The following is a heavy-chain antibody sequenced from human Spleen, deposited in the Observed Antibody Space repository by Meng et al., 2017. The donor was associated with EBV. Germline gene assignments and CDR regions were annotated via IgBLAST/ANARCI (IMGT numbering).Heavy chain of an antibody. CDR1: GFSLSSRGVG. V-gene: IGHV2-5*02. CDR3: AHIIAARPFDY. Sequence: QNPFEQSGPPLVKPPQTLTLTCTFSGFSLSSRGVGVGWIRQPPGKALEWLAVIYWDDDKRYSPSLKSRLTITKDTSKNQVVLTMTNMDPVDAATYYCAHIIAARPFDYWGQGTLVTVSS. D-gene: IGHD6-6*01. CDR2: IYWDDDK. J-gene: IGHJ4*02.